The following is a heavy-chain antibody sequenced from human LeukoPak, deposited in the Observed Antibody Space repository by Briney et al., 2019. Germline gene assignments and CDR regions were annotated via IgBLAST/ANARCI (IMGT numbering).Heavy chain of an antibody. CDR3: AGYSSGWYRGGQRYFDL. CDR2: ISWNSGSI. J-gene: IGHJ2*01. Sequence: GGSLRLSCAASGFTFDDYAMHWVRQAPGKGLEWVSGISWNSGSIGYADSVKGRFTISRDNAKNSLYLQMNSLRAEDTALYYCAGYSSGWYRGGQRYFDLWGRGTLVTVSS. D-gene: IGHD6-19*01. CDR1: GFTFDDYA. V-gene: IGHV3-9*01.